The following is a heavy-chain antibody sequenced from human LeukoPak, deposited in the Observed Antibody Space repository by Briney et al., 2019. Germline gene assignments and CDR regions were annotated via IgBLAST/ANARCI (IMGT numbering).Heavy chain of an antibody. CDR1: GFTFSDYY. D-gene: IGHD6-13*01. CDR3: ARGGYRSSWYTEAEGIDY. J-gene: IGHJ4*02. Sequence: GGSLRLSCAASGFTFSDYYMSWIRQAPGKGLEWVSYISSSGSTIYYADSVKGRFTISRDNAKNSLYLQMDSLKAEDTAVYYCARGGYRSSWYTEAEGIDYWGQGTLVTGSS. CDR2: ISSSGSTI. V-gene: IGHV3-11*01.